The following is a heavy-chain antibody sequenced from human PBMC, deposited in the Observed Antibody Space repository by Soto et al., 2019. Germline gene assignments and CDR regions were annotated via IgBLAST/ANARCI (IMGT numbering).Heavy chain of an antibody. CDR1: GFTVSSNY. CDR2: IYSGGST. V-gene: IGHV3-53*04. Sequence: GGSLRLSCAASGFTVSSNYMSWVRQAPGKGLEWVSVIYSGGSTYYADSVKGRFTISRHNSKNTLYLQMNSLRAEDTAVYYCAREDVIGHYYYYMDVWGKGTTVTVSS. J-gene: IGHJ6*03. CDR3: AREDVIGHYYYYMDV. D-gene: IGHD3-22*01.